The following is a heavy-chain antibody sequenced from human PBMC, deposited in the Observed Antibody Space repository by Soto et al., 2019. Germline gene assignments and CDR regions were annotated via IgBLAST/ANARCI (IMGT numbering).Heavy chain of an antibody. CDR2: IYYSGST. J-gene: IGHJ6*02. CDR1: GGSTSSYY. CDR3: ARDRNSKGYYGMDV. V-gene: IGHV4-59*01. Sequence: PSETLSVTCIVSGGSTSSYYWSWIRQPPGKGLEWIGYIYYSGSTNYNPSLKSRVTISVGTSKSQFSLKLSSVTAADTAVYYCARDRNSKGYYGMDVWGQETTVTVSS.